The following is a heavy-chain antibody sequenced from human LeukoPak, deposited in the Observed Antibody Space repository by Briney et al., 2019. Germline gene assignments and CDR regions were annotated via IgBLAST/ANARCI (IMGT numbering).Heavy chain of an antibody. J-gene: IGHJ4*02. CDR2: IFYVGDT. V-gene: IGHV4-39*01. CDR1: GGSISSSSYY. CDR3: ARISGGQYVPIDN. Sequence: SETLSLTCTVSGGSISSSSYYWGWIRQPAGKGPEWIGTIFYVGDTYYNPSLKSRVTMSVDTSKNQFSLRLRSVSTADTAVYYCARISGGQYVPIDNWGQGIRVTVSS. D-gene: IGHD3-16*01.